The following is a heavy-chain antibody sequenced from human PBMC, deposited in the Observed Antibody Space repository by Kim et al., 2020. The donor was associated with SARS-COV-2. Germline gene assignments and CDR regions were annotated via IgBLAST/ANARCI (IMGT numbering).Heavy chain of an antibody. V-gene: IGHV7-4-1*02. D-gene: IGHD1-1*01. Sequence: AQGFPGRFVFSLDTSVSTAYLQISSLKAEDTAVYYCARDGELGRPEFNYWGQGTLVTVSS. CDR3: ARDGELGRPEFNY. J-gene: IGHJ4*02.